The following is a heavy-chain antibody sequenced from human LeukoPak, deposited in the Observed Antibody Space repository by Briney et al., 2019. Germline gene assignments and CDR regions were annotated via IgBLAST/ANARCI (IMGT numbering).Heavy chain of an antibody. CDR2: INPNSGGT. D-gene: IGHD1-7*01. V-gene: IGHV1-2*02. Sequence: ASVKVSCKASGYTFTGYYMHWVRQAPGQGLEWMGWINPNSGGTNYAQKFQGRVTMTRDTSISTAYMELSRLRSDDTAVYYCARVVGITGTKSYYYYYMDVWGKGTTVTVSS. J-gene: IGHJ6*03. CDR1: GYTFTGYY. CDR3: ARVVGITGTKSYYYYYMDV.